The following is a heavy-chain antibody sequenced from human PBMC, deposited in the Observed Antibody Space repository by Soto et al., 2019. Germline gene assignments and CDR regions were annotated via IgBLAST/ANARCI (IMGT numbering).Heavy chain of an antibody. CDR3: AKKSGDSSGIYYYYGMDV. Sequence: PGGSLRLSCAASGFTFSSYAMSWVRQAPGKGLEWVSAISGSGGSTYYADSVKGRFTISRDNSKNTLYLQMNSLRAEDTAVYYCAKKSGDSSGIYYYYGMDVWGQGTTVTVSS. V-gene: IGHV3-23*01. CDR1: GFTFSSYA. D-gene: IGHD6-19*01. J-gene: IGHJ6*02. CDR2: ISGSGGST.